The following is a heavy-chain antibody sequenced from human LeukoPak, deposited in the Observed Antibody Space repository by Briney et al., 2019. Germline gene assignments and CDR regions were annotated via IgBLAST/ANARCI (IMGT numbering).Heavy chain of an antibody. CDR2: INHSGST. V-gene: IGHV4-39*01. Sequence: SETLSLTCTVSGGSISSGSYYWSWIRQPPGKGLEWIGEINHSGSTNYNPSLKSRVTISVDTSKNQFSLKLSSVTAADTAVYYCARHGRRTVVTPRAFDIWGQGTMVTVSS. CDR1: GGSISSGSYY. CDR3: ARHGRRTVVTPRAFDI. D-gene: IGHD4-23*01. J-gene: IGHJ3*02.